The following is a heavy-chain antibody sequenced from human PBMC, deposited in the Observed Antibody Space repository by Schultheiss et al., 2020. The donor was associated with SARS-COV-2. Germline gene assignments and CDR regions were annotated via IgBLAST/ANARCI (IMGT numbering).Heavy chain of an antibody. J-gene: IGHJ4*02. CDR3: ARSGGTTGEVVF. V-gene: IGHV3-23*01. D-gene: IGHD1-7*01. CDR2: ISGSGGST. Sequence: GGSLRLSCAASGFTFSSYAMSWVRQAPGKGLEWVSAISGSGGSTYYADSVKGRFTISRENAKNSLYLQMNSLRAEDTAVYYCARSGGTTGEVVFWGQGTLVTVSS. CDR1: GFTFSSYA.